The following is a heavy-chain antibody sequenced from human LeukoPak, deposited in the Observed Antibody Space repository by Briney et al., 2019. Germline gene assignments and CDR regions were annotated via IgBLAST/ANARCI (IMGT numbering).Heavy chain of an antibody. CDR3: ARGSYSSSSGAFDI. Sequence: ASVKVSCKASGYTFTSYDINWVRQATGQGLEWMGWMNPNSGNTGYAQKFQGRVTITRNTSISTAYMELSSLRSEDTAVYYCARGSYSSSSGAFDIWGQGTMVTVSS. J-gene: IGHJ3*02. D-gene: IGHD6-6*01. V-gene: IGHV1-8*03. CDR2: MNPNSGNT. CDR1: GYTFTSYD.